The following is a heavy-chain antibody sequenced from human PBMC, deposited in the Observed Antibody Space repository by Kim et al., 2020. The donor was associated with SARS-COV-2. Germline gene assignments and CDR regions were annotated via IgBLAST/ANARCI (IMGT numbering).Heavy chain of an antibody. CDR2: IYYSGST. CDR3: ARVRYDYGDYYYYGMDV. D-gene: IGHD4-17*01. V-gene: IGHV4-39*07. J-gene: IGHJ6*02. Sequence: SETLSLTCTVSGGSISSSSYYWGWIRQPPGKGLEWIGSIYYSGSTYYNPSLKSRVTISVDTSKNQFSLKLSSVTAADTAVYYCARVRYDYGDYYYYGMDVWGQGTTVTVSS. CDR1: GGSISSSSYY.